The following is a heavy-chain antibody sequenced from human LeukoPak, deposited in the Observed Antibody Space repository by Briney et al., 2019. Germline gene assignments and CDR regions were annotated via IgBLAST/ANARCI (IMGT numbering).Heavy chain of an antibody. V-gene: IGHV4-59*01. CDR3: ARRGSRIAVAGTGGFDY. Sequence: RSSETLSLTCTVSGGSISSYYWSWIRQPPGKGLEWIGYIYYSGSTNYNPSLKSRVTISVDTSKNQFSLKLSSVTAADTAVYYCARRGSRIAVAGTGGFDYWGQGTLVTVSS. CDR2: IYYSGST. J-gene: IGHJ4*02. CDR1: GGSISSYY. D-gene: IGHD6-19*01.